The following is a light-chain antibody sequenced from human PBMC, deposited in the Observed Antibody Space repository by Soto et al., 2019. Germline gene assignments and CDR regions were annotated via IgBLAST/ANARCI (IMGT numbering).Light chain of an antibody. J-gene: IGKJ4*01. CDR2: GAS. CDR3: QQYNYWPPLT. Sequence: EIVMTQSPATLSVSPGERATVSCRASQSVSSNLAWYQQKPGQAPRLLIYGASTRATGIPARFSGSGSGTEFTLTISSLQSEDFAVYYCQQYNYWPPLTFGGGTKVDIK. CDR1: QSVSSN. V-gene: IGKV3-15*01.